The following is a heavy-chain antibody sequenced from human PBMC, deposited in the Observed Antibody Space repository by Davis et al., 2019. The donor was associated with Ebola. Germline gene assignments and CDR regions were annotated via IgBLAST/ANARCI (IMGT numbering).Heavy chain of an antibody. D-gene: IGHD6-13*01. CDR2: ITSSGGST. J-gene: IGHJ4*02. V-gene: IGHV3-23*01. CDR1: GFTFSSYA. CDR3: AKDRIAILGY. Sequence: PGGSLRLSCAASGFTFSSYAMTWARQVPGKGLEWVSAITSSGGSTYYGDSVKGRFTISRDNSKNTLYLQMNSLRAEDTAVYYCAKDRIAILGYWGQGTLVTVSS.